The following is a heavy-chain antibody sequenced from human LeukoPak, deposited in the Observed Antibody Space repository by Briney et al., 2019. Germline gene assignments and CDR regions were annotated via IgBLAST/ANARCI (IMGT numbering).Heavy chain of an antibody. V-gene: IGHV3-33*01. D-gene: IGHD6-13*01. CDR1: GFTFSSYG. CDR2: IWYDGSNK. Sequence: GGSLRLSCAASGFTFSSYGMHWVRQAPGKGLEWVAVIWYDGSNKYYADSVKGRFTISRDNAKNSLYLQMNSLRAEDTAVYYCARGFYGSSSWYIYAFDIWGQGTMVTVSS. CDR3: ARGFYGSSSWYIYAFDI. J-gene: IGHJ3*02.